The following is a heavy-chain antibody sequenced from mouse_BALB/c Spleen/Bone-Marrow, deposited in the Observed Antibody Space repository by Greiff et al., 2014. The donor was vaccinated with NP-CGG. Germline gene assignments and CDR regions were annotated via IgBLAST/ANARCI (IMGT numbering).Heavy chain of an antibody. CDR1: GFNIKDTY. CDR2: IDPANGNT. CDR3: GSYVCGCYFDY. J-gene: IGHJ2*01. Sequence: EVQRVESGAELVKPGASVKLSCTASGFNIKDTYMHWVKQRPEQGLEWIGRIDPANGNTKYDPKFQGKATITADTSSNTAYLQLSGLTSEDAAVYCCGSYVCGCYFDYWGQGTTLTVSS. V-gene: IGHV14-3*02.